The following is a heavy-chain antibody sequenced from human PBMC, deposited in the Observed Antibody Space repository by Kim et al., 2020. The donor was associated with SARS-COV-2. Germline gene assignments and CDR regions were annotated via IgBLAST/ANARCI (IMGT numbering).Heavy chain of an antibody. CDR3: AKSPLQLWLAGPMDV. D-gene: IGHD5-18*01. CDR1: GYTFTSYG. CDR2: ISAYNGNT. V-gene: IGHV1-18*04. Sequence: ASVKVSCKASGYTFTSYGISWVRQAPGQGLEWMGWISAYNGNTNYAQKLQGRVTMTTDTSTSTAYMELRSLRSDDTAVYYCAKSPLQLWLAGPMDVWGQGTTVTVSS. J-gene: IGHJ6*02.